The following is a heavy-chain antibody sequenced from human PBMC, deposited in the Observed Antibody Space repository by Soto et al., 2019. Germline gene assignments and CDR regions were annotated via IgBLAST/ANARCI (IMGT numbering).Heavy chain of an antibody. Sequence: QVQLVESGGGVVQPGRSLRLSCAASGFTFSSYGMHWVRQAPGKGLEWVAVLSFDGSNKYYADSVKGRFTISRDNSKNTLYLQMNSLRAEDTAVYYCAKGLVGSPREQQLALSDYWGQGTLVTVSS. CDR2: LSFDGSNK. V-gene: IGHV3-30*18. D-gene: IGHD6-13*01. J-gene: IGHJ4*02. CDR1: GFTFSSYG. CDR3: AKGLVGSPREQQLALSDY.